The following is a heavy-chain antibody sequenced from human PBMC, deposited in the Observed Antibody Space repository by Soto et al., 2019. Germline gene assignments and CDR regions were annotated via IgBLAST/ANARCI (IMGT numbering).Heavy chain of an antibody. V-gene: IGHV3-7*01. Sequence: GGSLRLSCAASGFTFSSYWMSWVRQAPGKGLEWVANIKQDGSEKYYVDSVKGRFTISRDNAKNSLYLQMNSLRAEDTAVYYCAREDYDFWSGLYYYYMDVWGKGTTVTSP. J-gene: IGHJ6*03. CDR2: IKQDGSEK. CDR3: AREDYDFWSGLYYYYMDV. CDR1: GFTFSSYW. D-gene: IGHD3-3*01.